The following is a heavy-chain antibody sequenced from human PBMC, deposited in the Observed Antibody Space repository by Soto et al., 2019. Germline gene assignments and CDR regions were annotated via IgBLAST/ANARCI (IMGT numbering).Heavy chain of an antibody. V-gene: IGHV3-30*18. CDR3: AKDRGYYSGSWPFY. D-gene: IGHD6-13*01. J-gene: IGHJ4*02. CDR2: ISYDGTYK. CDR1: GSSFSSSG. Sequence: QVPLVESGGGVVQPGRSLRLSCAASGSSFSSSGIHWVRQVPGKGLEWVAVISYDGTYKHYADSVKGRFTFSRDNSKNTVYLQMNSLRAEDTAVYYCAKDRGYYSGSWPFYWGQGTLVTVSS.